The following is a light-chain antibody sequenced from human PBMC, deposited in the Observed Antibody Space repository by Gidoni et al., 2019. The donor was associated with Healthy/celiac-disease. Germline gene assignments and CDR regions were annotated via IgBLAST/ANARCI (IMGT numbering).Light chain of an antibody. Sequence: QSVLTQPPSASGTPGQRVTISCSGSSYNIGSNYVYWYQRLPGTAPKLLIYRNNQRPSRVPDRFSGSKSGTSASLAISGLRSEDEADYYCAAWDDSLSGQGVFGGGTKLTVL. V-gene: IGLV1-47*01. CDR1: SYNIGSNY. CDR2: RNN. CDR3: AAWDDSLSGQGV. J-gene: IGLJ2*01.